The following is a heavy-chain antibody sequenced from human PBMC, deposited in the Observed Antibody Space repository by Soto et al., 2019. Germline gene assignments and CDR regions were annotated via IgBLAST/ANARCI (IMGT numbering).Heavy chain of an antibody. Sequence: SQTLSLTCAISGDSVSSNSAAWNWIRQYPSRGLEWLGRTYYRSKWYNDYAVSVKSRITINPDTSKNQFSLQLNSVTPEDTALHYCATGYGSGSSHPFQHWGQGTLVTVSS. CDR1: GDSVSSNSAA. CDR3: ATGYGSGSSHPFQH. CDR2: TYYRSKWYN. D-gene: IGHD3-10*01. V-gene: IGHV6-1*01. J-gene: IGHJ1*01.